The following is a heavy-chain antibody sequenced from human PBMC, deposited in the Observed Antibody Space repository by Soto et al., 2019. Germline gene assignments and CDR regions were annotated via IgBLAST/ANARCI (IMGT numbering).Heavy chain of an antibody. CDR1: GFTFSSYS. D-gene: IGHD6-19*01. J-gene: IGHJ6*02. Sequence: QVQLVESGGGVVQPGRSLRLSCAASGFTFSSYSMHWVRQAPGKGLEWVAVISYDGSNQYYANSVKGRFTISRDNSKNALYLQMNSLRAEDTAVYYCAKSWWVAVAYGMDVWGQGTTVTVSS. CDR2: ISYDGSNQ. V-gene: IGHV3-30*18. CDR3: AKSWWVAVAYGMDV.